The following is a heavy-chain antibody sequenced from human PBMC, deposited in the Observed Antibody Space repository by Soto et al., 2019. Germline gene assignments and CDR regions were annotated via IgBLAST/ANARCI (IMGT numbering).Heavy chain of an antibody. J-gene: IGHJ6*02. CDR3: ATGSFTSPGERIGYHYNAIDV. V-gene: IGHV1-69*13. Sequence: SVKVSCKSSGGTFSSHSINWVRQAPGQGLEWMGGIIPIFGPANFAKNFQGRVTMTADEATTTAYMELSSLTSEDTAVYYCATGSFTSPGERIGYHYNAIDVWGQGPTVTLPS. CDR1: GGTFSSHS. D-gene: IGHD1-1*01. CDR2: IIPIFGPA.